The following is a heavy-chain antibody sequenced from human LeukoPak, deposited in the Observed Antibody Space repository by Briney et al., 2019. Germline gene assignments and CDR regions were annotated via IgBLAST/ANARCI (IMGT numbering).Heavy chain of an antibody. J-gene: IGHJ4*02. Sequence: PSETLSLTCAVYGGSFSGYYWSWVRQPPGRGLEWIGYIYYSGSTTYNPSLKSRLTISLDTSKNQFSLKLSSVTAADTAVYYCAGDYSSASYRFDYWGQGTLVSVSS. CDR2: IYYSGST. CDR1: GGSFSGYY. V-gene: IGHV4-59*12. D-gene: IGHD3-10*01. CDR3: AGDYSSASYRFDY.